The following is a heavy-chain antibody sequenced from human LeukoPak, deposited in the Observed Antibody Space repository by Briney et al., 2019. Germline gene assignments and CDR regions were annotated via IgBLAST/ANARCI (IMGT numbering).Heavy chain of an antibody. Sequence: KPSETLSLTCTVSGGSISSYYWSWIRQPPGKGLEWIGYIYYSGSTNYNPSLKSRVTISVDTSKNQFSLKLGSVTAADTAVYYCARHRSHWYSYYFYGMDVWGQGTTVTVSS. V-gene: IGHV4-59*08. CDR2: IYYSGST. J-gene: IGHJ6*02. CDR3: ARHRSHWYSYYFYGMDV. D-gene: IGHD6-13*01. CDR1: GGSISSYY.